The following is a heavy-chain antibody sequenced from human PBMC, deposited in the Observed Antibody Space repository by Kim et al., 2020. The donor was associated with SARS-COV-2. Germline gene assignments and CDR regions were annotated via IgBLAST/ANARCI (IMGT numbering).Heavy chain of an antibody. J-gene: IGHJ4*02. CDR1: GFTFNTYW. Sequence: GGSLRLSCAASGFTFNTYWMHWVRQAPGKGLVWVSTIKGDGSISTYADSVKGRFTISRDNAKNALYLQINSLRVEDKALYYCARDLGYTYLDYWGQGTLVTVSS. V-gene: IGHV3-74*03. CDR3: ARDLGYTYLDY. CDR2: IKGDGSIS. D-gene: IGHD5-12*01.